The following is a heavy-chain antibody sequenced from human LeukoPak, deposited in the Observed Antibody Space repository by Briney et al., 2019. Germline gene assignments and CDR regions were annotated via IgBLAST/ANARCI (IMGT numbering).Heavy chain of an antibody. CDR1: GYTLTELS. J-gene: IGHJ3*02. V-gene: IGHV1-24*01. CDR3: ARATAVWPHAFDI. D-gene: IGHD3-16*01. Sequence: ASVKVSCKVSGYTLTELSMHWVRQAPGKGLEWMGGCDPEDGETVYAQKFQGRVTMTRDTSTSTVYMELSSLRSEDTAVYYCARATAVWPHAFDIWGQGTMVTVSS. CDR2: CDPEDGET.